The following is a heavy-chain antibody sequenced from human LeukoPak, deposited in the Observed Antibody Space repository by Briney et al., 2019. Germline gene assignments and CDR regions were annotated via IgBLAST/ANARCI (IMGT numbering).Heavy chain of an antibody. J-gene: IGHJ5*02. CDR3: ARGPRNDP. Sequence: ASVKVSCKTSGYPFTTYETNWVRQAAGQGLERMGWVHPNTGNTAYAQRFQGRVTMTRDTSISTAYMELSSLTSNDTAVYFCARGPRNDPWGQGTLVTVSS. CDR1: GYPFTTYE. V-gene: IGHV1-8*01. D-gene: IGHD1-14*01. CDR2: VHPNTGNT.